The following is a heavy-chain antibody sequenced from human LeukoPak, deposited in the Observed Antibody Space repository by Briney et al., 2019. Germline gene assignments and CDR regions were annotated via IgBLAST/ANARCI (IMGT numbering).Heavy chain of an antibody. CDR1: GFTFSTYW. CDR2: IKQDGSEK. V-gene: IGHV3-7*03. D-gene: IGHD3-16*01. CDR3: ARSDSYAAFDI. Sequence: GGSLRLSCAASGFTFSTYWMSWVRQAPGKGLEWVANIKQDGSEKYYVDSVKGRFTISRDNAKNSLYLQMNSLRAEDTAVYYCARSDSYAAFDIWGQGTMVTVSS. J-gene: IGHJ3*02.